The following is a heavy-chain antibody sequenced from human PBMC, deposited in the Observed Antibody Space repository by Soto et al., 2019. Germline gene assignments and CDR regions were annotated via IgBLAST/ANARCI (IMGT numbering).Heavy chain of an antibody. J-gene: IGHJ6*02. CDR2: IYDRGTT. CDR3: AGGGNWNQYYYHLDV. CDR1: GDSISSYY. Sequence: QVQLQESSPGLVRPWETLSLTCTVSGDSISSYYWSWIRQPPGKGLEWIAYIYDRGTTNYNPSLKRRVTISLDTSKNQFSLKLSSVTAADTAVYYCAGGGNWNQYYYHLDVWGQGTTVTVAS. V-gene: IGHV4-59*01. D-gene: IGHD1-1*01.